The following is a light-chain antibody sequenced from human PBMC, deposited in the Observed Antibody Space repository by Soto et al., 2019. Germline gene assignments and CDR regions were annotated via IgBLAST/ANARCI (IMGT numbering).Light chain of an antibody. J-gene: IGKJ1*01. CDR3: QQYNSYWT. CDR2: DAS. CDR1: QTISTW. V-gene: IGKV1-5*01. Sequence: DIQVTQSPPTLSASVGDRVTITCRASQTISTWMAWYQQKPGKAPKLLFYDASTLQSGVASRFSGSGSGTEFTLIISGLQPDDSATYYCQQYNSYWTFGQGTKVDIK.